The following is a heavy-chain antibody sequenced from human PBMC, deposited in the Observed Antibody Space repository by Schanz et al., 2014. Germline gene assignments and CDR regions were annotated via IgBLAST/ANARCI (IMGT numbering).Heavy chain of an antibody. CDR3: VRDAGWAFGDYHGMDV. CDR1: GYTFTTYY. D-gene: IGHD3-10*01. CDR2: ISVYHGHT. Sequence: QVQLVQSGAEVKKPGVSVKVSCKASGYTFTTYYIHWVRQAPGQGLEWMGWISVYHGHTNYAEKVHGRVTMTTDTSTSTAYMELRSLISDDTAVYYCVRDAGWAFGDYHGMDVWGQGTSGTVSS. V-gene: IGHV1-18*04. J-gene: IGHJ6*02.